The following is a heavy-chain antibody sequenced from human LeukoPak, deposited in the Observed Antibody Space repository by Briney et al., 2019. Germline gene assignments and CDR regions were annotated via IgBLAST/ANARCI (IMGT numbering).Heavy chain of an antibody. CDR1: GFTFSSYS. Sequence: PGGSLRLSCAASGFTFSSYSMNWVRQAPGKGLEWVSSISSSSSYIYYADSVKGRFTISRDNAKNSLYLQMNSLRAEDTAVYYCARPYGDAWYYYYGMDVWGQGTTVTVSS. J-gene: IGHJ6*02. CDR2: ISSSSSYI. V-gene: IGHV3-21*01. D-gene: IGHD4-17*01. CDR3: ARPYGDAWYYYYGMDV.